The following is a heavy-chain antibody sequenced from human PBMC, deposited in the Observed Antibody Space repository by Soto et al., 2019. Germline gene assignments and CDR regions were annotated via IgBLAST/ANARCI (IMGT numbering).Heavy chain of an antibody. V-gene: IGHV4-59*01. J-gene: IGHJ4*02. Sequence: QVQLQESGPRLVKPSETLSLTCTVSGGSFRGYYWSWIRQPPGKGLEWIGDIYYSGSTNYNPSHMSRLTITVDTSKNQFTLELSSVTAADTAVYYCARGRGGSYPALFDYWGQGTLIIVSS. CDR1: GGSFRGYY. D-gene: IGHD1-26*01. CDR2: IYYSGST. CDR3: ARGRGGSYPALFDY.